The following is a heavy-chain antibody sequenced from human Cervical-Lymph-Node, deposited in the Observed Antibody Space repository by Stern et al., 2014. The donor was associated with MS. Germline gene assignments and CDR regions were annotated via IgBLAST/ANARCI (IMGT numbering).Heavy chain of an antibody. J-gene: IGHJ5*02. CDR1: EYNFNTHW. D-gene: IGHD1-14*01. CDR3: ARHGGPNWNHEAHNWFDP. Sequence: VQLVQSGAEVKKPGESLKISCKGSEYNFNTHWIAWVRQMPGKGLEWLGNIYPGNSDTSYNPSLQGQVSISADKSIPTAYLHFRSLKASDSAMYFCARHGGPNWNHEAHNWFDPWGQGTLVTVSS. CDR2: IYPGNSDT. V-gene: IGHV5-51*03.